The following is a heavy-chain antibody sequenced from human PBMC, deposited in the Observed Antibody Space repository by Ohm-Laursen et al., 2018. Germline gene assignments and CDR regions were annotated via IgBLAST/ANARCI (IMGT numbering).Heavy chain of an antibody. CDR1: GRSFSGYD. V-gene: IGHV4-34*01. CDR2: INHIGRT. D-gene: IGHD3-16*01. Sequence: GTLSLTCAVYGRSFSGYDWSWIRQPPGKGLEWIGEINHIGRTNYNPSLKSRVTISVDTSKNQVSLKLTSVTAADTAVYYCARYSPVGIMIRGGFDIWGQGTMLTVSS. J-gene: IGHJ3*02. CDR3: ARYSPVGIMIRGGFDI.